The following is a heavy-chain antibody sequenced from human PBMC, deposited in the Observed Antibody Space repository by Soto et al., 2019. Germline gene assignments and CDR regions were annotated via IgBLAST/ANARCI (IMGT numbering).Heavy chain of an antibody. CDR3: AREKNYYDSSGYWFDP. V-gene: IGHV1-69*06. CDR1: GGTFSSYA. Sequence: PSVKVSCKASGGTFSSYAISWVRQAPGQGLEWMGGIIPIFGTANYAQKFQGRVTITADKSTSTAYMELSSLRSEDTAVYYCAREKNYYDSSGYWFDPWGQGTLVTVSS. CDR2: IIPIFGTA. J-gene: IGHJ5*02. D-gene: IGHD3-22*01.